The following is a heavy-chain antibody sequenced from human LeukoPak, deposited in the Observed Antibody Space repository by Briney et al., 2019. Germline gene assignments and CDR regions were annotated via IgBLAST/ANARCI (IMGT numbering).Heavy chain of an antibody. CDR1: GFTFDDYA. CDR2: ISWNSGSI. Sequence: GGSLRLSCAASGFTFDDYAMHWVRQAPGKGLEWVSGISWNSGSIGYADSVKGRFTISRDNAKNSLYLQMNSLRAEDTAVYYCARDGLMVYAIYYWGQGTLVTVSS. V-gene: IGHV3-9*01. J-gene: IGHJ4*02. CDR3: ARDGLMVYAIYY. D-gene: IGHD2-8*01.